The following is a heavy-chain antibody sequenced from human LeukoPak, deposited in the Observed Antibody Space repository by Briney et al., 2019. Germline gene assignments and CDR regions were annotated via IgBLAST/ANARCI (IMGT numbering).Heavy chain of an antibody. Sequence: SGGSLRLSCAASGLTFSNYAMNWVRQAPGKGLEWVSAVSNTGTVTYYADSVKGRFTTSRDNPKNTLYLQMNSLRAEDTAVYYCARGVEMATRFDYWGQGTLVTVSS. V-gene: IGHV3-23*01. D-gene: IGHD5-24*01. CDR1: GLTFSNYA. J-gene: IGHJ4*02. CDR2: VSNTGTVT. CDR3: ARGVEMATRFDY.